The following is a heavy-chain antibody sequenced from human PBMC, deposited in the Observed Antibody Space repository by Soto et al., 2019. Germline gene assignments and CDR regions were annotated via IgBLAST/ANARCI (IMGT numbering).Heavy chain of an antibody. J-gene: IGHJ4*02. CDR1: SGPISSYY. Sequence: PSETLSLTSAVSSGPISSYYWSWIRQPPGKGLEWIGYIYYSGSTNYNPSLKSRVTISVDTSKNQFSLKLSSVTAADTAVYYCARADSGYDWYFDYWGQGTLVTVSS. CDR2: IYYSGST. D-gene: IGHD5-12*01. CDR3: ARADSGYDWYFDY. V-gene: IGHV4-59*01.